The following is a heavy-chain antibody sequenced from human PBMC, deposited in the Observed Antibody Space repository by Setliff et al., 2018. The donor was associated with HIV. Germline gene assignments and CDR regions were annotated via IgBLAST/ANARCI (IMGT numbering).Heavy chain of an antibody. J-gene: IGHJ4*02. Sequence: GASVKVSCKASGYTFTGYYMHWVRQAPGQGLEWMGWIHPNSGGSNYAQKVRERVTLTTDTATNTAFMELKNLTSADTAVYFCARSDWELVLSSFDYWGQGTQVTVSS. CDR3: ARSDWELVLSSFDY. V-gene: IGHV1-2*02. D-gene: IGHD1-26*01. CDR1: GYTFTGYY. CDR2: IHPNSGGS.